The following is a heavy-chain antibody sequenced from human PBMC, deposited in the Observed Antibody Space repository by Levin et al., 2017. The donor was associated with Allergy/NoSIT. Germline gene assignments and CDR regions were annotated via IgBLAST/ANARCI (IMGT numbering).Heavy chain of an antibody. V-gene: IGHV4-39*01. CDR2: IYYSGST. Sequence: TSETLSLTCTVSGGSISSSSYYWGWIRQPPGKGLEWIGSIYYSGSTYYNPSLKSRVTISVDTSKNQFSLKLSSVTAADTAVYYCARQLSYYYDSSGYYYSYFDYWGQGTLVTVSS. J-gene: IGHJ4*02. D-gene: IGHD3-22*01. CDR1: GGSISSSSYY. CDR3: ARQLSYYYDSSGYYYSYFDY.